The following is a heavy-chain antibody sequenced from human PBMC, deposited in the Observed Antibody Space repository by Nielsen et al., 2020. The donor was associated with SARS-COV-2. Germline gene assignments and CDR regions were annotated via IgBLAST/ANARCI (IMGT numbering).Heavy chain of an antibody. Sequence: GSLRLSCNVSGGSINYAYWSWIRLSPGKGLEWIGYIYYSGTSNYNPSLKGRVTMSVDTSKNQVSLKLSSVTTADAAVYYCARGRLDAEFWGRGTLVTVSS. CDR2: IYYSGTS. D-gene: IGHD3-10*01. J-gene: IGHJ4*02. V-gene: IGHV4-59*01. CDR1: GGSINYAY. CDR3: ARGRLDAEF.